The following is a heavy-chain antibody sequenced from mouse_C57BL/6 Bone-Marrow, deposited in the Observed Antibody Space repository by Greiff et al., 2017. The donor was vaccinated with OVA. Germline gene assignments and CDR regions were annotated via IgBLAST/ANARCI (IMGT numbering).Heavy chain of an antibody. Sequence: EVQLQESGEGLVKPGGSLKLSCAASGFTFSSYAMSWVRQTPEKRLEWVAYISSGGDYIYYADTVKGRFTISRDNARNTLYLQMSSLKSEDTAMYYCTRDALYYYGSSFYFDYWGQGTTLTVSS. D-gene: IGHD1-1*01. CDR3: TRDALYYYGSSFYFDY. J-gene: IGHJ2*01. CDR1: GFTFSSYA. V-gene: IGHV5-9-1*02. CDR2: ISSGGDYI.